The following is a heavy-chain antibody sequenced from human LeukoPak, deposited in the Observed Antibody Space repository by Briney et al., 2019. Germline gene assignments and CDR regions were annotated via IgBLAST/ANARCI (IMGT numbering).Heavy chain of an antibody. J-gene: IGHJ4*02. CDR3: ARRGSSVGGSYYSFDY. D-gene: IGHD1-26*01. CDR2: INPNSGGT. V-gene: IGHV1-2*02. Sequence: ASVKVSCKASGYTFTGYFMHWVRQAPGQGLEWMGWINPNSGGTNYAQKFQGSVTMTRDTSISTAYMELSRLRSEDTAVCYCARRGSSVGGSYYSFDYWGQGTLVIISS. CDR1: GYTFTGYF.